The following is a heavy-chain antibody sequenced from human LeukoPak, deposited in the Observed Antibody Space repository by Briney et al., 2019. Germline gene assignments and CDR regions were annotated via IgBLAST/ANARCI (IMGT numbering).Heavy chain of an antibody. CDR1: GGSISSYY. D-gene: IGHD3-10*01. J-gene: IGHJ6*02. V-gene: IGHV4-59*13. Sequence: PSETLSLTCTVSGGSISSYYCSWIRQPPGKGLEWIGYIYYSGSTNYNPSLKSRVTISVDTSKNQFSLKLSSVTAADTAVYYCARYYGSGSYDLPYYYYGMDVWGQGTTVTVSS. CDR2: IYYSGST. CDR3: ARYYGSGSYDLPYYYYGMDV.